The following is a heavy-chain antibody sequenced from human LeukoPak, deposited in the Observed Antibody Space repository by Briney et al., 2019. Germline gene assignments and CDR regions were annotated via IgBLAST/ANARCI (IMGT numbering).Heavy chain of an antibody. J-gene: IGHJ4*02. Sequence: SETLSLTCTVSGASISSYYWSWIRQPPGKGLEWIGYVYYSGSTNYNPSLKSRVSISVDTSKNQFSLNLSSVTAADTAVYYCARHSTTIWSYFGCWGRGTLVTVSS. CDR2: VYYSGST. V-gene: IGHV4-59*08. CDR3: ARHSTTIWSYFGC. CDR1: GASISSYY. D-gene: IGHD2-2*01.